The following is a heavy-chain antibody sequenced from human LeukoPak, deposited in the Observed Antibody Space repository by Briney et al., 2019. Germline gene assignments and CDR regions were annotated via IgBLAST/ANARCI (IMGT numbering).Heavy chain of an antibody. Sequence: GGSLRLSCAASGFTFSSYSMNWVRQAPGKGLEWVSYISSSSSTIYYADSVKGRFTISRDNAKNSLYLQMNSLRAEDTAVYYCARVGTVAPFDYWGQGTLVTVSS. J-gene: IGHJ4*02. CDR2: ISSSSSTI. CDR3: ARVGTVAPFDY. CDR1: GFTFSSYS. V-gene: IGHV3-48*01. D-gene: IGHD4-23*01.